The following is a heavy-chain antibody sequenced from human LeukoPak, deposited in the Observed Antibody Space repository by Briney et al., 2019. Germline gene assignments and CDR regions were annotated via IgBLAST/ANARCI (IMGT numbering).Heavy chain of an antibody. D-gene: IGHD1-26*01. CDR2: IYSGGST. Sequence: GGSLRLSCAASGFTVSSNYMSWVRQAPGKGLEWVSVIYSGGSTYYADSVKGRFTISRDNSKNTLYLQMNSLRAEDTAVYYCARELVVGASGYWGQGTLVTVSS. V-gene: IGHV3-66*01. CDR3: ARELVVGASGY. CDR1: GFTVSSNY. J-gene: IGHJ4*02.